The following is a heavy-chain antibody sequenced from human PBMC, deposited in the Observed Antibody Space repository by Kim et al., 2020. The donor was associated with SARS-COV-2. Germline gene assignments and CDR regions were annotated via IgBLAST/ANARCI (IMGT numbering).Heavy chain of an antibody. CDR1: GGSISSSNW. V-gene: IGHV4-4*02. J-gene: IGHJ6*02. CDR2: IYHSGST. D-gene: IGHD3-22*01. CDR3: ARDGQYYYDSSGYNEYYYYGMDV. Sequence: SETLSLTCAVSGGSISSSNWWSWVRQPPGTGLEWIGEIYHSGSTNYNPSLKSRVTISVDKSKNQFSLKLSSVTAADTAVYYCARDGQYYYDSSGYNEYYYYGMDVWGQGTTVTVSS.